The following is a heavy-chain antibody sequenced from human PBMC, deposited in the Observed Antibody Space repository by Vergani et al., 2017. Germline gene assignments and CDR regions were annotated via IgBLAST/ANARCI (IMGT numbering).Heavy chain of an antibody. CDR1: GGTFSSYT. V-gene: IGHV1-69*09. CDR3: ARGAGCSGGSCTYYYYYGMDV. Sequence: QVQLVQSGAEVQKPGSSVKVSCKASGGTFSSYTISWVRQAPGQGLEWMGRIIPILGIANYAQKFQGRVTITADKSTSTAYMELSSLRSEDTAVYYCARGAGCSGGSCTYYYYYGMDVWGQGTTVTVSS. D-gene: IGHD2-15*01. CDR2: IIPILGIA. J-gene: IGHJ6*02.